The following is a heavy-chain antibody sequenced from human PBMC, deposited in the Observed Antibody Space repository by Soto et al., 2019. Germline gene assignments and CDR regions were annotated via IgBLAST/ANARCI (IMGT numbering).Heavy chain of an antibody. Sequence: QVQLVQSGAEVKNPGASVKVSCKASGYTFTSYGIGWARQAPGQGLEWMGWINTYNGNTNYAQNVQGRVTLTTDKSTSTDYMELRSLRSNDTAIYYCAMVDVYVTPSPQDVWGQGTTVIVSS. CDR2: INTYNGNT. CDR3: AMVDVYVTPSPQDV. D-gene: IGHD3-16*01. J-gene: IGHJ6*02. CDR1: GYTFTSYG. V-gene: IGHV1-18*01.